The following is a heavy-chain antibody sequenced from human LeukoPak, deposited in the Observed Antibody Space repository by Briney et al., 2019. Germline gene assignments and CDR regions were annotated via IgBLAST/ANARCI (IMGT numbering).Heavy chain of an antibody. CDR3: AKGHYYGSGSLDY. V-gene: IGHV3-23*01. D-gene: IGHD3-10*01. Sequence: GGSLRLSCAASGFTFTSYSMSWVRQAPGKGLEWVSAISGSGGSTYYADSVKGRFTISRDNSKNTLYVQMNSLRAEDTAVYYCAKGHYYGSGSLDYWGQGTLVTVSS. J-gene: IGHJ4*02. CDR2: ISGSGGST. CDR1: GFTFTSYS.